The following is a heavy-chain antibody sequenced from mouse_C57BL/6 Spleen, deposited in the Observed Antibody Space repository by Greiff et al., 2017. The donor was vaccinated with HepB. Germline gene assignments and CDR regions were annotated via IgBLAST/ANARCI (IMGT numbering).Heavy chain of an antibody. Sequence: VQLQQPGAELVMPGASVKLSCKASGYTFTSYWMHWVKQRPGQGLEWIGEIDPSDSYTNYNQKFKGKSTLTVDKSSSTAYMQLSSLTSEDSAVYYCARGGTTVVATEYFDVWGTGTTVTVSS. D-gene: IGHD1-1*01. CDR1: GYTFTSYW. V-gene: IGHV1-69*01. J-gene: IGHJ1*03. CDR2: IDPSDSYT. CDR3: ARGGTTVVATEYFDV.